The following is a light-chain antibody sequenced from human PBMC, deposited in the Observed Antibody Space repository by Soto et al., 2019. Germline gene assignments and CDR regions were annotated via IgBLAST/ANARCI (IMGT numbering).Light chain of an antibody. J-gene: IGKJ1*01. CDR2: LGS. V-gene: IGKV2-28*01. CDR1: QILMHSNGYNY. Sequence: ETVMTQSPLSAPVTPRQPASISSRSSQILMHSNGYNYLDWYLQKPGQSPQLLIYLGSNRASGVPDRFSGSGSGTDFTLKISRVEAEDVGVYYCMQPLQSWTFGQGTKVDIK. CDR3: MQPLQSWT.